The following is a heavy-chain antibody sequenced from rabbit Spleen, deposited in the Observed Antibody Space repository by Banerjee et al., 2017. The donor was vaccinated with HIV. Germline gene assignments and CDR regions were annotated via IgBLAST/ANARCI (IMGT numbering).Heavy chain of an antibody. D-gene: IGHD2-1*01. J-gene: IGHJ4*01. CDR1: GFSFSNKAV. V-gene: IGHV1S45*01. CDR3: ARGSAAMTLVITGYYLNL. CDR2: IYAGSSAST. Sequence: QEQLVESGGDLVKPEGSLTLTCTASGFSFSNKAVMCWVREAPGKGLEWIACIYAGSSASTYSASWAKGRFTISKTSSTTVTLQMTSLTAADTATYFCARGSAAMTLVITGYYLNLWGQGTLVTVS.